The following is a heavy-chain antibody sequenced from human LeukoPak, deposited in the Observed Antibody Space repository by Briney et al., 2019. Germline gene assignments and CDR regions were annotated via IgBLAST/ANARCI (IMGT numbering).Heavy chain of an antibody. CDR1: GFTFDDYG. D-gene: IGHD3-10*01. CDR3: ATYDSDKGEMDV. V-gene: IGHV3-20*04. J-gene: IGHJ6*04. Sequence: GGSLRLSCAASGFTFDDYGMSWVRQAPGKGLEWVSGINWNGGSTGYADSVKGRFTISRDNAKNSLYLQMNSLRAEDTAVYYCATYDSDKGEMDVWGKGTTVTISS. CDR2: INWNGGST.